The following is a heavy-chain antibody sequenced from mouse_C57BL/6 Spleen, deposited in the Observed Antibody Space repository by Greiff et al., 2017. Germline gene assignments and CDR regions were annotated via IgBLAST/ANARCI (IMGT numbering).Heavy chain of an antibody. CDR1: GYTFTSYW. V-gene: IGHV1-64*01. D-gene: IGHD1-1*01. J-gene: IGHJ4*01. CDR2: IHPNSGST. Sequence: VQLQQPGAELVKPGASVKLSCKASGYTFTSYWMHWVKQRPGQGLEWIGMIHPNSGSTNYNEKFKSKATLTVDKSSSTAYMQLSSLTSEDSAVYYCARRGGYGSSYLYAMDYWGQGTSVTVSS. CDR3: ARRGGYGSSYLYAMDY.